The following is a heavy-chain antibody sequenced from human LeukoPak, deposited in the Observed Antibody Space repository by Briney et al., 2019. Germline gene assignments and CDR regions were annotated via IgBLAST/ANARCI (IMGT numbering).Heavy chain of an antibody. V-gene: IGHV4-38-2*01. CDR2: MYHSGST. Sequence: PSETLSLTCAVSGYSISSGYYWGWFRQPPGKGLEWIGCMYHSGSTYYNPSLKSRVTISVDTSKNQFSLKLSSVTAADTAVYYCARQGSSSSPYYYYYMDVWGKGTTVTVSS. CDR3: ARQGSSSSPYYYYYMDV. D-gene: IGHD6-13*01. CDR1: GYSISSGYY. J-gene: IGHJ6*03.